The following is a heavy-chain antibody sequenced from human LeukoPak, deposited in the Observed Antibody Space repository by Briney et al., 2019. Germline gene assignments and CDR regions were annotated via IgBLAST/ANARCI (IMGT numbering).Heavy chain of an antibody. CDR3: ARDPWGDTAMVGEAFDI. CDR2: IYYSGST. CDR1: GGSISNSYY. Sequence: SETLSLTCTVSGGSISNSYYWGWIRQPPGKGLEWIGSIYYSGSTYYNPSLKSRVTMSVDTSKNQFSLKLSSVTASDTAMYYCARDPWGDTAMVGEAFDIWGPGTMVTVSS. J-gene: IGHJ3*02. D-gene: IGHD5-18*01. V-gene: IGHV4-39*07.